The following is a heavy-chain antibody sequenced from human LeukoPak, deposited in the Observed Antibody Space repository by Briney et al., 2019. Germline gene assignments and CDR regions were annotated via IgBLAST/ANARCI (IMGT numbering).Heavy chain of an antibody. V-gene: IGHV3-30*03. CDR1: VFTFSSYD. CDR3: ACQWIQLWGGI. D-gene: IGHD5-18*01. Sequence: PGGSLRLSCAASVFTFSSYDIHWVRQAPGKGLEWVAVISPDGNNRYYADSVKGRFTISRDNSKNMLYLQMNRLRVEDTAVYYCACQWIQLWGGIWGQGTMVTVSS. CDR2: ISPDGNNR. J-gene: IGHJ3*02.